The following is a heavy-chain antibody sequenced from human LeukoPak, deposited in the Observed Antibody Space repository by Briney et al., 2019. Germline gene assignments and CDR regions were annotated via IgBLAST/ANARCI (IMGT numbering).Heavy chain of an antibody. D-gene: IGHD3-22*01. CDR3: ARDLPPASSGYYFNAFDI. CDR1: GGSISSYY. V-gene: IGHV4-4*07. J-gene: IGHJ3*02. Sequence: SETLSLTCTVSGGSISSYYWSWIRQPPGKGLEWIGRIYTSGSTNYNPSLKSRVTMSVDTSKNQFSLKLSSVTAADTAVYYCARDLPPASSGYYFNAFDIWGQGTMVTVSS. CDR2: IYTSGST.